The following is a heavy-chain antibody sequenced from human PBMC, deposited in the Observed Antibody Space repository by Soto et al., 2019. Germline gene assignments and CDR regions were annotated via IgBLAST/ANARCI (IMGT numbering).Heavy chain of an antibody. CDR1: GDSINGYY. CDR3: ARARYYGAKNEF. Sequence: QVQLQESGPGLVKPSETLSLTCNVSGDSINGYYWSWIRQPPGKGLEWIGCIYSSGSTKYSPSLSSRVSMSIDKPKSQFSQKLRSVTAADTAIYYCARARYYGAKNEFWGQGTLVTVSS. CDR2: IYSSGST. V-gene: IGHV4-59*01. D-gene: IGHD3-16*01. J-gene: IGHJ4*02.